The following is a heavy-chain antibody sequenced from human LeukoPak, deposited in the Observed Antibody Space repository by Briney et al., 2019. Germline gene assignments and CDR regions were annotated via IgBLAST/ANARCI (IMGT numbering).Heavy chain of an antibody. V-gene: IGHV3-7*04. D-gene: IGHD1-1*01. CDR1: GFTLTNFW. CDR2: IHPEGNEK. CDR3: ARGDDSSGDH. J-gene: IGHJ4*02. Sequence: PGGSLRLSCAVSGFTLTNFWMSWVRQAPGRWLEWVANIHPEGNEKYHVESVKGRFTISRDNTKNLLFLQMDGLRVEDTAVYYCARGDDSSGDHWGQGTLVTVSS.